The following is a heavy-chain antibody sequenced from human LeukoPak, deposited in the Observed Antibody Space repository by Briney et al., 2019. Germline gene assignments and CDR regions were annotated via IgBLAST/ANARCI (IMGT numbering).Heavy chain of an antibody. D-gene: IGHD3-16*02. J-gene: IGHJ2*01. Sequence: SETLSLTCTVSAGSISAYYWTWIRQPPGKGLEWIGYTSDSGSSNYKSSLKSRVSMSVDTSKRQFSLTLTSVTAADTAVYYCARIVRQDGGYLDLWGRGTLVTVSS. CDR1: AGSISAYY. CDR2: TSDSGSS. V-gene: IGHV4-59*08. CDR3: ARIVRQDGGYLDL.